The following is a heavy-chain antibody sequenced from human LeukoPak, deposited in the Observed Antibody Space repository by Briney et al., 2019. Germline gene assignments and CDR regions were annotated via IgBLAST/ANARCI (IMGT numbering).Heavy chain of an antibody. CDR2: INHSGTT. CDR3: ARKASHFSYGLGAIDY. CDR1: GGSLSDHY. J-gene: IGHJ4*02. D-gene: IGHD5-18*01. V-gene: IGHV4-34*01. Sequence: SETLSLTCAVYGGSLSDHYWNWIRQPPGKGLEWIGEINHSGTTNYNASLKSRVTISVDTSKNHFSLKLNSMTAADTAVYYCARKASHFSYGLGAIDYWGQGNLVTVSS.